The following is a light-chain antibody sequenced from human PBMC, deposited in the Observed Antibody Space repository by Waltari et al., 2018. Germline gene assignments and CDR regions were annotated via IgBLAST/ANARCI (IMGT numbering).Light chain of an antibody. V-gene: IGLV6-57*01. CDR3: QSYDSSNVV. CDR1: SGSIASNY. CDR2: EDN. Sequence: NFMLTQPHSVSESPGKTVTISCTCSSGSIASNYVQWYQQRPGSSPTTVIYEDNQRPSGVPDRFSGSSDSSSNSASLTISGLKTEDEADYYCQSYDSSNVVFGGGTKLTVL. J-gene: IGLJ2*01.